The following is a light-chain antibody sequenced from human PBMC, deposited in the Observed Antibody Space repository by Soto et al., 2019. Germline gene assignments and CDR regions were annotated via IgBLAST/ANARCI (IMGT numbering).Light chain of an antibody. CDR2: GAS. V-gene: IGKV3-20*01. CDR3: QQYGSLPRT. J-gene: IGKJ1*01. Sequence: EIVLTQSPGSLSLSPGERATLSCRASQSINSNYLAWYRQKTGQAPRLLIYGASRRATDIPDRFSGSVSGTDFTLTISRLEPEDFAVYYCQQYGSLPRTFGQGTKVEIQ. CDR1: QSINSNY.